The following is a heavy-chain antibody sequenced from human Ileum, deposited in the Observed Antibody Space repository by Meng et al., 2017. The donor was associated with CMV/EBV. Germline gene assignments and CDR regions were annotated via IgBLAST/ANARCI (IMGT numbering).Heavy chain of an antibody. D-gene: IGHD4-23*01. CDR3: ARGLTVLTLDY. J-gene: IGHJ4*02. V-gene: IGHV4-59*01. Sequence: SETLSLTCTVLGDSMNDYYWSWIRQPPGKGLEWLGYIYNSGSTNYNPSLKSRVTISVDTSKSQFSLRVSSVTAADTAVYYCARGLTVLTLDYWGQGTLVTVSS. CDR2: IYNSGST. CDR1: GDSMNDYY.